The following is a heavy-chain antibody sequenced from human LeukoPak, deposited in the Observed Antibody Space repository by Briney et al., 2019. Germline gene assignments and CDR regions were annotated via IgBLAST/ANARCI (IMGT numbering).Heavy chain of an antibody. J-gene: IGHJ4*02. CDR2: IYSGGST. D-gene: IGHD3-9*01. Sequence: GGSLRLSCAASGFTVSSNYMSWVRQAPGKGLEWVSVIYSGGSTYYADSVKGRFTISRDNSKNTLYLQMNSLRAEDTAVYYCAKVSRRLRYFDWSPPLDYWGQGTLVTVSS. CDR1: GFTVSSNY. CDR3: AKVSRRLRYFDWSPPLDY. V-gene: IGHV3-53*05.